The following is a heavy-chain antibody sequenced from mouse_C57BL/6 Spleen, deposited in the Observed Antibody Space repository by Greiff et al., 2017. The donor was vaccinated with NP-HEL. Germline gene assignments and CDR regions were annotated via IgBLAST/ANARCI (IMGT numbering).Heavy chain of an antibody. D-gene: IGHD1-1*01. CDR2: IYPGSGST. J-gene: IGHJ2*01. CDR1: GFTFTSYW. CDR3: ARYYGSSYDGVYFDY. V-gene: IGHV1-55*01. Sequence: QVQLQQPGAELVKPGASVKMSCKASGFTFTSYWITWVKQRPGQGLEWIGDIYPGSGSTNYNEKFKSKATLTVDTSSSTAYMQLSSLTSEDSAVYYCARYYGSSYDGVYFDYWGQGTTLTVSS.